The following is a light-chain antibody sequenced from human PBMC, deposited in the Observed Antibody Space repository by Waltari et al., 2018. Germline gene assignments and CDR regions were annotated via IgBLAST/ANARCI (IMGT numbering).Light chain of an antibody. V-gene: IGLV1-44*01. CDR2: NDD. CDR3: AAWDDTLKGL. Sequence: QSVLTQPPSASGAPGPRVTITCSIGSSNIGSNTVNWYQQFPGTAPKLLMFNDDQRASGVPGRFSGSRSVTSASLAISGLQSEDEATYYCAAWDDTLKGLFGGGTTLTVL. CDR1: SSNIGSNT. J-gene: IGLJ3*02.